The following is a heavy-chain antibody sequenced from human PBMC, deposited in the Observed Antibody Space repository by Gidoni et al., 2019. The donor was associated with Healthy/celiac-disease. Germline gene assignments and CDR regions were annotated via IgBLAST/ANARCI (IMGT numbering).Heavy chain of an antibody. V-gene: IGHV3-21*01. CDR1: GFTFSSYS. D-gene: IGHD3-16*02. Sequence: EVQLVESVVGMVKTGWSLRLSCAASGFTFSSYSMNWVRQAQGKGLEWVSSISSSSSYIYYADSVKGRFTISRDNAKNSLYLQMNSLRAEDTAVYYCAREVITFGGVIATDYWGQGTLVTVSS. J-gene: IGHJ4*02. CDR3: AREVITFGGVIATDY. CDR2: ISSSSSYI.